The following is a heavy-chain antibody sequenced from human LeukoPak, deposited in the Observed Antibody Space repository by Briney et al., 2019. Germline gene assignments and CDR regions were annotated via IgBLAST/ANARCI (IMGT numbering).Heavy chain of an antibody. CDR2: INPSGGST. CDR1: GYTFTSYY. V-gene: IGHV1-46*03. J-gene: IGHJ3*02. D-gene: IGHD1-1*01. Sequence: EASVKVSCKASGYTFTSYYMHLVRQAPGQGLEWIGIINPSGGSTSYAQKFQGRVTMTRDTSTSTVYMELSSLRSEDTAVYYCARGAYDWNYAFDIWGQGTMVTVSS. CDR3: ARGAYDWNYAFDI.